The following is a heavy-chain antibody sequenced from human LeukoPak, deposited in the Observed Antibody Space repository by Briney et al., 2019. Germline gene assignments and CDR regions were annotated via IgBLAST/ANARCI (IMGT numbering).Heavy chain of an antibody. CDR3: ARLGYSYGPFMDV. CDR2: IYYSGST. J-gene: IGHJ6*03. D-gene: IGHD5-18*01. V-gene: IGHV4-61*01. CDR1: GYSISSGYY. Sequence: SETLSLTCTVSGYSISSGYYWGWIRQPPGKGLEWIGYIYYSGSTNYNPSLKSRVTISVDTSKNQFSLKLSSVTAADTALYYCARLGYSYGPFMDVWGKGTTVTISS.